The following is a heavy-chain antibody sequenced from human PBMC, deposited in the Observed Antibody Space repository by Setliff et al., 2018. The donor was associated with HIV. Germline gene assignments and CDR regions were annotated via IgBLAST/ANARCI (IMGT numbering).Heavy chain of an antibody. CDR2: IIPILGIA. V-gene: IGHV1-69*10. CDR1: GGTFSSYA. CDR3: ARTLYSSFSSFDY. D-gene: IGHD6-19*01. Sequence: GASVKVSCKASGGTFSSYAISWVRQAPGQGLEWMGGIIPILGIANYAQKFQGRVTITTDESTSTAYMELSRLRSDDTALYYCARTLYSSFSSFDYWGQGTLVTVSS. J-gene: IGHJ4*02.